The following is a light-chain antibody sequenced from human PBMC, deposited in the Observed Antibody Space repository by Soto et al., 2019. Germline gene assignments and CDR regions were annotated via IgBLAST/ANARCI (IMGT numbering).Light chain of an antibody. CDR1: QSISNW. V-gene: IGKV1-5*01. Sequence: DIQMTQSPSTLSASVGDRVTITCRASQSISNWLAWYQQKPGKAPRLLIHDASSLESGVPSRFSGSGSGTEFTLTISSLQPDDFAIYYCQQYNSYWTFGKGTKVDIK. CDR2: DAS. CDR3: QQYNSYWT. J-gene: IGKJ1*01.